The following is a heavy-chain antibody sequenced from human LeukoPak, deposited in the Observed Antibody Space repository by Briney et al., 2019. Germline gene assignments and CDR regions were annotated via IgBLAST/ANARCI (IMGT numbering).Heavy chain of an antibody. D-gene: IGHD1-26*01. V-gene: IGHV4-59*08. CDR1: GGSISSYY. CDR3: ARRGSIVGATTEWFDP. J-gene: IGHJ5*02. Sequence: PSETLSLTCTVSGGSISSYYWSWIRQPPGKGLEWIGYIYYSGSTNYNPSLKSRVTISVDTSKNQFSLKLSSVTAVDTAVYYCARRGSIVGATTEWFDPWGQGTLVTVSS. CDR2: IYYSGST.